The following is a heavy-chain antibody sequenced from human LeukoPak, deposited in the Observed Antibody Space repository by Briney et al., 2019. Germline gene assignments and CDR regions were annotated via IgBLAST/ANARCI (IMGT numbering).Heavy chain of an antibody. CDR2: ISAYNGNT. D-gene: IGHD2-15*01. CDR1: GYTFTSYG. J-gene: IGHJ4*02. V-gene: IGHV1-18*01. CDR3: AREGVDTKSYYFDY. Sequence: ASVKVSCKASGYTFTSYGISWVRQAPGQGLEWMGWISAYNGNTNYAQKLQGRVTLNTDTSTSTAHMELRSLRYDDTAVYYCAREGVDTKSYYFDYWGQGALVTVSS.